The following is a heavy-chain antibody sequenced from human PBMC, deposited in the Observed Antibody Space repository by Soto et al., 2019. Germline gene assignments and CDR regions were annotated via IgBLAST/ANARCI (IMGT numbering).Heavy chain of an antibody. V-gene: IGHV3-30*18. CDR1: GFTFSSYG. CDR2: ISYDGSNK. J-gene: IGHJ4*02. D-gene: IGHD6-19*01. CDR3: AKGVGAVAVGRVVGY. Sequence: QVQLVESGGGVVQPGRSLRLSCAASGFTFSSYGMRWVRQAPGKGLEWVAVISYDGSNKYYADSVKGRFTISRDNSKNTLYLQMNSLRAEDTAVYYCAKGVGAVAVGRVVGYWGQGTLVTVSS.